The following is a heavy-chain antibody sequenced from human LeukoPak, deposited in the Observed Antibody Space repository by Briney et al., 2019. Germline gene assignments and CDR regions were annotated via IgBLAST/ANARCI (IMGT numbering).Heavy chain of an antibody. D-gene: IGHD3-10*01. CDR3: ARESSGDPNWFDP. CDR1: GGSISSGGYY. Sequence: SETQSLTCTVSGGSISSGGYYWSWIRQHPGKGLEWIGYIYYSGSTYYNPSLKSRVTISVDTSKNQFSLKLSSVTAADTAVYYCARESSGDPNWFDPWGQGTLVTVSS. J-gene: IGHJ5*02. V-gene: IGHV4-31*03. CDR2: IYYSGST.